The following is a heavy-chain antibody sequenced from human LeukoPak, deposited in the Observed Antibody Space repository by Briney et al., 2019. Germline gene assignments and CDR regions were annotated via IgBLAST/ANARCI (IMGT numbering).Heavy chain of an antibody. CDR2: IKQDGSEK. V-gene: IGHV3-7*01. CDR1: GFTFSSYW. CDR3: ARDSKGGDSSGYYPIDY. D-gene: IGHD3-22*01. J-gene: IGHJ4*02. Sequence: QPGGSLRLSCAASGFTFSSYWMSWFRQAPGKGLEWVANIKQDGSEKYYVDSVKGRFTISRDNATNSLYLQMNSLRAEDTAVYYCARDSKGGDSSGYYPIDYWGQGALVTVSS.